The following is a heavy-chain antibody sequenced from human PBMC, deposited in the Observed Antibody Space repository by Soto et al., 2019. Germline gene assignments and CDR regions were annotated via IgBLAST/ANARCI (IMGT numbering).Heavy chain of an antibody. V-gene: IGHV3-23*01. D-gene: IGHD3-10*01. Sequence: GGSLRLSCAASGFTFSSYAMSWVRQAPGKGLEWVSAISGSGGSTYYADSVKGRFTISRDNAKNTLYLQMNSLRAEVRAVNYCAKVNRQYGSGSYYNVYYYYYMDVWGKGTTVTVSS. CDR2: ISGSGGST. J-gene: IGHJ6*03. CDR3: AKVNRQYGSGSYYNVYYYYYMDV. CDR1: GFTFSSYA.